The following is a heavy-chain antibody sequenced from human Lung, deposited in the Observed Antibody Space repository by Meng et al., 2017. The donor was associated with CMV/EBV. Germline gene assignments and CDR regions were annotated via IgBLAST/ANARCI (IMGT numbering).Heavy chain of an antibody. D-gene: IGHD6-19*01. CDR3: ARGPCYSSGCPDC. J-gene: IGHJ4*02. Sequence: SVXVSXXASGYTFTSFDINWVRQAPGQGPEWIGWMNPNLGNTGYAQKFQGRVTLTSDTSISTAYMELRSLTSEDTAVYYCARGPCYSSGCPDCWGQGTXVTGSS. CDR2: MNPNLGNT. CDR1: GYTFTSFD. V-gene: IGHV1-8*02.